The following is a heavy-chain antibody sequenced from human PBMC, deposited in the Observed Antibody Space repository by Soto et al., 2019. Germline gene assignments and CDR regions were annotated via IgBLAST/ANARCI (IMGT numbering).Heavy chain of an antibody. CDR2: INHSGST. V-gene: IGHV4-61*08. CDR1: GGSISSGDYY. J-gene: IGHJ4*02. D-gene: IGHD3-16*01. CDR3: ARLILPWYFDY. Sequence: PSETLSLTCTVSGGSISSGDYYWSWIRQPPGKGLEWIGEINHSGSTNYNPSLKSRVTISVDTSKNQFSLKLSSVTAADTAVYYCARLILPWYFDYWGQGTLVTVSS.